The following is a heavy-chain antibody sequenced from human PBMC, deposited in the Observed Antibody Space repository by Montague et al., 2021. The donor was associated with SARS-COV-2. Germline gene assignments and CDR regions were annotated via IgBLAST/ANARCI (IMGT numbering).Heavy chain of an antibody. V-gene: IGHV6-1*01. D-gene: IGHD2-8*02. CDR2: TKYTSTRYE. CDR1: GDSVSSNIAA. CDR3: ARDLYWAFDA. J-gene: IGHJ3*01. Sequence: CAISGDSVSSNIAAWNWIRQSPSRGLEWPGRTKYTSTRYETYAVSVQSRITITADTSKNQSSLHLNSVTPEDTAVYYCARDLYWAFDAWGLGTTVTVSA.